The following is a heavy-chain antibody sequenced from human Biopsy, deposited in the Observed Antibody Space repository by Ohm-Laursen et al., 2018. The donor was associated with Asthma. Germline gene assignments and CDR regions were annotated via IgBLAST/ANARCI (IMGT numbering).Heavy chain of an antibody. V-gene: IGHV4-61*01. CDR2: ISYSGST. Sequence: SETLSLTCTVSGGSVSSGSYYWSWIRQSPGKGLAWVSYISYSGSTDYNPSLKSRLTISMGTSKNQFSLKLSSVTAADTAVYYCARVPTTLRYFDLWGRGTLVTVSS. J-gene: IGHJ2*01. CDR3: ARVPTTLRYFDL. D-gene: IGHD2-15*01. CDR1: GGSVSSGSYY.